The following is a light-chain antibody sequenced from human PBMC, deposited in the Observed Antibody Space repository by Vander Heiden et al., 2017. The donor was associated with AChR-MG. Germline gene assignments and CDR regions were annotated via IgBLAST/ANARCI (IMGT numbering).Light chain of an antibody. V-gene: IGLV1-47*01. Sequence: QSLLTQSPSASGTPGQRATISCSGSSTNVGSNSVYWYQQVPGTAPKLLIYRNNQRPSGVPDRFSGSKSGSSASLDISGLRSEDEADYYCASWDGSLSGWVFGGGTKLTVL. CDR1: STNVGSNS. CDR2: RNN. CDR3: ASWDGSLSGWV. J-gene: IGLJ3*02.